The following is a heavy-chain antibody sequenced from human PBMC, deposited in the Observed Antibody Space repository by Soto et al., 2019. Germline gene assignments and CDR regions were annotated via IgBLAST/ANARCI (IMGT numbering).Heavy chain of an antibody. CDR3: ARSNYDILTGGYYYGMDV. J-gene: IGHJ6*02. V-gene: IGHV1-69*01. D-gene: IGHD3-9*01. CDR2: IIPIFGTA. CDR1: GGTFSSYA. Sequence: QVQLVQSGAEVKKPGSSVKVSCKASGGTFSSYAISWVRQAPGQGLEWMGGIIPIFGTANYAQKFQGRVTITADESTRTAYMELSSLRSEDTAVYYCARSNYDILTGGYYYGMDVWGQGTTLTVSS.